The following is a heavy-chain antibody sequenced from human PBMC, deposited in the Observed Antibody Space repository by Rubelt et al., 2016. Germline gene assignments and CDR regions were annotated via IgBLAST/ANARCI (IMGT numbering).Heavy chain of an antibody. CDR2: MNPNSGNT. V-gene: IGHV1-18*01. CDR3: ARDYLGVYGMDV. D-gene: IGHD3-10*01. J-gene: IGHJ6*02. Sequence: VRQATGQGLEWMGWMNPNSGNTNYAQKLQGRVTMTTDTSTSTAYMELRSLRSDDTAVYYCARDYLGVYGMDVWGQGTTVTVSS.